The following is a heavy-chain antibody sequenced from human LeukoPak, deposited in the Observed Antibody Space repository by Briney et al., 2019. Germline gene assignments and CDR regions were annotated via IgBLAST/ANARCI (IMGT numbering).Heavy chain of an antibody. D-gene: IGHD3-22*01. CDR3: ARCYYDSSGPPED. Sequence: GGSLRLSCAASGFTFSSYWMSWVRQAPGKGLEWVANIKQDGNEKYYVDSVKGRFTISRDNAKSSLYLQMNSLRAEDTAVYYCARCYYDSSGPPEDWGQGTLVTVSS. J-gene: IGHJ4*02. V-gene: IGHV3-7*01. CDR2: IKQDGNEK. CDR1: GFTFSSYW.